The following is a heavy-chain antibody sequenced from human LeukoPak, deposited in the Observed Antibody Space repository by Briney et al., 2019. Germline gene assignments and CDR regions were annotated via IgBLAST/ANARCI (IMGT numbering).Heavy chain of an antibody. J-gene: IGHJ4*02. CDR1: GYSFTSYW. CDR2: IYPGDSDT. Sequence: GESLKISCKGSGYSFTSYWIGWVRPMPGKGLEWMGIIYPGDSDTIYSPSFQGQVTISADKSISTAYLQSSSLKASDTAMYYCARLELLGYPDYWGQGTLVTVSS. D-gene: IGHD1-26*01. V-gene: IGHV5-51*01. CDR3: ARLELLGYPDY.